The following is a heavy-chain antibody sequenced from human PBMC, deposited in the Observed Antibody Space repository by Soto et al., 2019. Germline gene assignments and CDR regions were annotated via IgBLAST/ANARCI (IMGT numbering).Heavy chain of an antibody. CDR3: ARDYGYYYGSGSYYMHGFDY. D-gene: IGHD3-10*01. CDR1: GGTFSSYA. CDR2: IIPIFGTA. Sequence: SVKVSCKASGGTFSSYAISWVRQAPGRGLEWMGGIIPIFGTANYAQKFQGRVTITADESTSTAYMELSSLRSEDTAVYYCARDYGYYYGSGSYYMHGFDYWGQGTLVTVSS. V-gene: IGHV1-69*13. J-gene: IGHJ4*02.